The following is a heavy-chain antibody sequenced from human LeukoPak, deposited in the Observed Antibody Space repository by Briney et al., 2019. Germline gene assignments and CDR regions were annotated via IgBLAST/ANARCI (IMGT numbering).Heavy chain of an antibody. CDR2: ISWNSGSI. J-gene: IGHJ4*02. Sequence: GGSLRLSCAASGFTFDDYAMHWVRQAPGKGLEWVSGISWNSGSIGYADSVKGRFTISRDSAKNSLYLQMNSLRAEDTALYYCAKDAKRWLRFFDYWGQGTLVTVSS. CDR1: GFTFDDYA. V-gene: IGHV3-9*01. D-gene: IGHD5-24*01. CDR3: AKDAKRWLRFFDY.